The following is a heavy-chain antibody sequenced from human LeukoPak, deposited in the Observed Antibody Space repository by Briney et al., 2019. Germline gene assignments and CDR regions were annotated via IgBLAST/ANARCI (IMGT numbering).Heavy chain of an antibody. CDR3: AKESSVAAHNPGYYFDF. J-gene: IGHJ4*02. V-gene: IGHV3-23*01. D-gene: IGHD6-19*01. Sequence: TGGSLRLSCAASGFTFNYFAMSWVRQTPGRGLQWVSVIDSSGAGTYYTDSVKGRFTISRDNSKNTLYLQMNGLRAEDTAVYYCAKESSVAAHNPGYYFDFWGQGTXXXXS. CDR2: IDSSGAGT. CDR1: GFTFNYFA.